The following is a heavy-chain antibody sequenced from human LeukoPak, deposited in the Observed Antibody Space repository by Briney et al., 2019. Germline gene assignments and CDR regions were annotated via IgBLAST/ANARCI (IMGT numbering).Heavy chain of an antibody. D-gene: IGHD2-2*01. CDR2: ITRNGGST. CDR3: ARTQIGYCSGTSCTLYYFDY. CDR1: GFTFDDYA. J-gene: IGHJ4*02. V-gene: IGHV3-20*04. Sequence: GGPLRLSCATSGFTFDDYALSWVRQDPGKGLEWVSSITRNGGSTAYAESVKGRFTISRDNARNSLYLQMNSLRAEDTALYYCARTQIGYCSGTSCTLYYFDYWGQGTLVTVSS.